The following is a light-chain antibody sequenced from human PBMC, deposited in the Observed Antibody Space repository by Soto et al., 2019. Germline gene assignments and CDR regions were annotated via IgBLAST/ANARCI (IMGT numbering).Light chain of an antibody. CDR1: QSVSSN. V-gene: IGKV3-15*01. CDR3: QHYNNAHRWT. J-gene: IGKJ1*01. Sequence: EIVXAHSSRAMARRPGLRAMVPCRRSQSVSSNLAWYQQQHRKDPXLXXPGAYRRDTGIQDRFSGSGSGKAFTLTISMRKYEDFEIYYRQHYNNAHRWTFGEGTEV. CDR2: GAY.